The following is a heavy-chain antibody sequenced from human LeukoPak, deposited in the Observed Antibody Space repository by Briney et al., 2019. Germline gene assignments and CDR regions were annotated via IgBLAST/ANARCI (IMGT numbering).Heavy chain of an antibody. Sequence: PGGSLRLSCAASGFTFNDYAMHWVRQAPGKGLEWVSGISWNSGNIGYADSVKGRFTISRDNAKNSVNLQMNSLRVEDTAVYYCARWRGRQSEFDYWGQGTLVTVSS. J-gene: IGHJ4*02. CDR1: GFTFNDYA. V-gene: IGHV3-9*01. CDR3: ARWRGRQSEFDY. D-gene: IGHD5-24*01. CDR2: ISWNSGNI.